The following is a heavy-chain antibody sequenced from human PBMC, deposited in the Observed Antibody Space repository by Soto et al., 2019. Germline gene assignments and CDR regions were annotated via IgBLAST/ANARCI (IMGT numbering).Heavy chain of an antibody. Sequence: EAQLVESGGGLVQPGRSLRLSCADFRFSFSSYEMNWVRQAPGKGLEWVSYIDSSGRTIYYADSVKGRFTISRDNAKNSLLLQMNSLRAEDTAVYYCARELRASRLPGMDVWGQGTTVTVSS. D-gene: IGHD4-17*01. CDR3: ARELRASRLPGMDV. V-gene: IGHV3-48*03. CDR2: IDSSGRTI. J-gene: IGHJ6*02. CDR1: RFSFSSYE.